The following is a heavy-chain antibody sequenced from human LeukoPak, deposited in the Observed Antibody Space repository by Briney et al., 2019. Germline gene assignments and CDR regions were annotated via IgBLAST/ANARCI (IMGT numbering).Heavy chain of an antibody. CDR1: GGSISSSSYY. D-gene: IGHD6-13*01. J-gene: IGHJ4*02. CDR3: ARIAADILWYFDY. V-gene: IGHV4-39*01. Sequence: PSETLSLTCTVSGGSISSSSYYWGWIRQPPGKGLEWIGSIYYSGSTYQNPSLKSRVTISIDTSKNQFSLKLRSVTAADTAVYYCARIAADILWYFDYWGQGTLVTVSS. CDR2: IYYSGST.